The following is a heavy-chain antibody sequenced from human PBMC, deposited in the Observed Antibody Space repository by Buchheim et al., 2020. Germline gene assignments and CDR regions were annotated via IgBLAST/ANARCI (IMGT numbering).Heavy chain of an antibody. J-gene: IGHJ4*02. V-gene: IGHV4-39*07. D-gene: IGHD1-26*01. CDR3: ARISGSYWY. Sequence: QLQLQESGPGLVKPSETLSLTCTVSGGSISSSSYYWGWIRQPPGKGLAWIWIIYYSGSTSYNPSLKIRVTITVDTSTNQFSLKLSSMTAADTAVYYCARISGSYWYWGQGTL. CDR1: GGSISSSSYY. CDR2: IYYSGST.